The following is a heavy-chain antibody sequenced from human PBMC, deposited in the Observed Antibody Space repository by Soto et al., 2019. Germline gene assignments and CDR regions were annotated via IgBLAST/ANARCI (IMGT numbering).Heavy chain of an antibody. V-gene: IGHV1-3*01. CDR3: ARDPNDSSAYYHHYYYGMDV. CDR2: INAGNGNT. D-gene: IGHD3-22*01. J-gene: IGHJ6*02. CDR1: GYTFTSYG. Sequence: ASVKVSCKASGYTFTSYGIHWVRQAPGQRLEWTGWINAGNGNTKYSEKFQGRVTITRDTSASTAYPELSSLRSEDTAVYYCARDPNDSSAYYHHYYYGMDVWGQGTTVTVSS.